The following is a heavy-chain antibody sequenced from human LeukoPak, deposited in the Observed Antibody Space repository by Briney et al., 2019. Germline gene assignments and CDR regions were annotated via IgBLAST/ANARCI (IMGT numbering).Heavy chain of an antibody. D-gene: IGHD3-10*01. CDR3: ARDRSDSEHWFAGSH. CDR1: GFTFNTYA. CDR2: ISGSGGGT. V-gene: IGHV3-23*01. J-gene: IGHJ4*02. Sequence: GSLRLSCAASGFTFNTYAMSWVRQAPGKGLEWVSGISGSGGGTYYADSVKGRFIISRDNSKNTLYLQMDSLRAEDTAIYYCARDRSDSEHWFAGSHWGQGTLVTVSS.